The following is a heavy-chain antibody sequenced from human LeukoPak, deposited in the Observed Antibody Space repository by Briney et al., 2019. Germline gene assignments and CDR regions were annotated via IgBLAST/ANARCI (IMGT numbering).Heavy chain of an antibody. D-gene: IGHD2-15*01. J-gene: IGHJ4*02. CDR1: GGSISSYY. Sequence: SETLSLTCTVSGGSISSYYWSWIRQPAGEGLEWIGRIYTSGSTNYNPSLKSRVTMSVDTSKNQFSLKLSSVTAADTAVYYCARTPLVDCSGGSCYIYWGQGTLVTVSS. CDR2: IYTSGST. V-gene: IGHV4-4*07. CDR3: ARTPLVDCSGGSCYIY.